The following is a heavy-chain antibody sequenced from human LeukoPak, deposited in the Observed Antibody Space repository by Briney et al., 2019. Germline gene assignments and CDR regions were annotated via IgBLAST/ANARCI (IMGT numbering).Heavy chain of an antibody. V-gene: IGHV1-69*04. D-gene: IGHD5-18*01. CDR3: ARDQGLTAPPPYGLDV. Sequence: SVKVSCKTSGGTFSSPAITWVRQAPGQGLEWMGRIIPALNITSYAQKFQGRVTITADTSTSTAYMELSSLRSEETAVYYCARDQGLTAPPPYGLDVWGQGTTVTVSS. J-gene: IGHJ6*02. CDR2: IIPALNIT. CDR1: GGTFSSPA.